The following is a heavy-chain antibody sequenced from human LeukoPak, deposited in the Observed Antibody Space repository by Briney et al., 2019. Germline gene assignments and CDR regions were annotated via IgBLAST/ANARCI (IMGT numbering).Heavy chain of an antibody. CDR1: GFTFSTYS. CDR3: ARSWSGYYTGVGAFDI. Sequence: GGSLRLSCAASGFTFSTYSMNWVRQAPGKGLEWVSYISSSSSTIYYADSVKGRFTISSDNAENSLYLQMNSLRAEDTAVYYCARSWSGYYTGVGAFDIWGQGTMVTVSS. J-gene: IGHJ3*02. D-gene: IGHD3-3*01. V-gene: IGHV3-48*01. CDR2: ISSSSSTI.